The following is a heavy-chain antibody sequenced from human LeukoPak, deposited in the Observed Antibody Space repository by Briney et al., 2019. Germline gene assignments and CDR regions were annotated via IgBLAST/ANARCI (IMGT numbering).Heavy chain of an antibody. CDR1: GFTFSSYA. D-gene: IGHD3-9*01. CDR2: ISYDGSNK. Sequence: GGSLRLSCAASGFTFSSYAMHWVRQAPGKGLEGVAVISYDGSNKYYADSVKGRFTISRDNSKNTLYLQMNSLRAEDTAVYYCARDLYHDILTGPDYWGQGTLVTVSS. CDR3: ARDLYHDILTGPDY. V-gene: IGHV3-30*04. J-gene: IGHJ4*02.